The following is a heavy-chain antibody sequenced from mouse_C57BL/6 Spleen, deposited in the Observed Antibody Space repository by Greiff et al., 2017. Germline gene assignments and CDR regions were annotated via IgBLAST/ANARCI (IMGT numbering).Heavy chain of an antibody. CDR2: INPGNGGT. D-gene: IGHD4-1*01. CDR3: TRYAWGFDY. J-gene: IGHJ2*01. V-gene: IGHV1-53*01. Sequence: VQLQQSGTELVRPGASVKLSCKASGYTFTSYGMHWVKQRPGHGLEWIGDINPGNGGTNYNQKFKSKAILTVDKSSSTAYMQLSSLTSEDSAVYYCTRYAWGFDYGGRGTTPTV. CDR1: GYTFTSYG.